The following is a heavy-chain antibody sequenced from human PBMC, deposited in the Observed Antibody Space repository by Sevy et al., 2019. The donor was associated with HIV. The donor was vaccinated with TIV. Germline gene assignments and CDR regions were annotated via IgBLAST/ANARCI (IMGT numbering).Heavy chain of an antibody. J-gene: IGHJ4*02. D-gene: IGHD3-22*01. V-gene: IGHV3-30-3*01. CDR2: ISYDGSNK. CDR1: GFTFSTFT. Sequence: GGSLRLSCAASGFTFSTFTMHWVRQAPGKGLEWVAVISYDGSNKYYADSVKGRFTISRDNSKKTLYLQMNSVRAEETAVYYCARGFFDISGDTYAGHYWGQGTLVTVSS. CDR3: ARGFFDISGDTYAGHY.